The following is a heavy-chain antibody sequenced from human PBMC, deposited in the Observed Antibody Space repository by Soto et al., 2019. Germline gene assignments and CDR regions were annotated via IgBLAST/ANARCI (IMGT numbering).Heavy chain of an antibody. Sequence: VKVSWEECRVGIKSKARRSLHHDPGQGLEWMGGIIPIFGTANYAQKFQGRVTITADKSTSTAYMELSSLRSEDTAVYYCARDTLVVITPWDPGMEVGGQGTTVIAS. D-gene: IGHD3-22*01. J-gene: IGHJ6*01. CDR1: RVGIKSKA. CDR2: IIPIFGTA. V-gene: IGHV1-69*06. CDR3: ARDTLVVITPWDPGMEV.